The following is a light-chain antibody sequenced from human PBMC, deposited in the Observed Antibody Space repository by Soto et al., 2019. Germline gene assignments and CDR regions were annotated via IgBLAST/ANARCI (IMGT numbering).Light chain of an antibody. Sequence: EIVMTQSPATPSVSPRERATLSCQASQSVSSNLAWYQQKPGQAHRPIVYGASTRATGIPARFSGSGSGTEFTLTISSLQSEDFAVYYCQQYNNWPTWTFGQGTKVDIK. J-gene: IGKJ1*01. V-gene: IGKV3-15*01. CDR1: QSVSSN. CDR2: GAS. CDR3: QQYNNWPTWT.